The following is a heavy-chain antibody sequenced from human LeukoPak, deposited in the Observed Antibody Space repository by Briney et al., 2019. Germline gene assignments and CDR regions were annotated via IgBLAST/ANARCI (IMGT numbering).Heavy chain of an antibody. CDR2: INPNSGGT. J-gene: IGHJ5*02. CDR1: GYTFTCYY. V-gene: IGHV1-2*02. CDR3: ARDYDSGYRNWFDP. D-gene: IGHD3-3*01. Sequence: ASVKDSCKASGYTFTCYYMHGVRQAPGQGLAWMGWINPNSGGTNYAQKFQGRVTMPRDTSISTAYMELSRLRYDDTAVCYCARDYDSGYRNWFDPWGEGSLVTVSS.